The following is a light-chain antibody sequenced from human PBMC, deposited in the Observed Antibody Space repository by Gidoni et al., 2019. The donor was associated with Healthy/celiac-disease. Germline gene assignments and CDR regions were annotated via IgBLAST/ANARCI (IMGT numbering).Light chain of an antibody. J-gene: IGKJ4*01. V-gene: IGKV1-39*01. CDR1: QSISSY. Sequence: DIQMTQSPSSLSASVGDRVTITCRASQSISSYLNWYQQKPGKAPTLLIYAASSLQLGVPSRFSGSGSGTDFTLTISSLQPEDFATYYCQQSYSTPLTFGGGTKVEIK. CDR2: AAS. CDR3: QQSYSTPLT.